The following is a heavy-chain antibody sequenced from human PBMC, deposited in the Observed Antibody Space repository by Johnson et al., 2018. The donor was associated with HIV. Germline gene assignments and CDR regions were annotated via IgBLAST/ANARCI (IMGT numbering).Heavy chain of an antibody. CDR1: GFAFSDYY. Sequence: QVQLVESGGGLVKPGGSLRLSCAVSGFAFSDYYMSWIRQAPGKGLEWVSYISSSGGAIFYADSVKGRFTISRDNSKNTLYLEMNRLRAEDTAVYYCAKDTGAYYDTFLAFDIWGQGTMVTVSS. D-gene: IGHD3-22*01. CDR3: AKDTGAYYDTFLAFDI. J-gene: IGHJ3*02. V-gene: IGHV3-11*01. CDR2: ISSSGGAI.